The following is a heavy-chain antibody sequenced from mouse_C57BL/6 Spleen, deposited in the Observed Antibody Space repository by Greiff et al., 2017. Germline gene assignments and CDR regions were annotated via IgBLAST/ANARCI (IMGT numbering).Heavy chain of an antibody. CDR2: INPSTGGT. V-gene: IGHV1-42*01. Sequence: EVQLQESGPELVKPGASVKISCKASGYSFTGYYMNWVKQSPEKSLEWIGEINPSTGGTTYNQKFKAKATLTVDKSSSTAYMQLKSLTSEDSAVYYCARGGPIYYYGSGEYWGQGTTLTVSS. CDR3: ARGGPIYYYGSGEY. D-gene: IGHD1-1*01. CDR1: GYSFTGYY. J-gene: IGHJ2*01.